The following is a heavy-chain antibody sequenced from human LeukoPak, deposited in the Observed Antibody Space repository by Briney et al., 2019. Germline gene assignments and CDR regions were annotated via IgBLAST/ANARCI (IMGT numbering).Heavy chain of an antibody. Sequence: PSETLSLICTVSGASMSRYYWTWIRQPPGKGLEWIGYIYSSGSTNSNPSLKSRVTISVDTSKNQFSLNLSSVTAADTAVYYCARGGEAGLADWGQGTLVTVSS. CDR1: GASMSRYY. D-gene: IGHD4-17*01. V-gene: IGHV4-59*01. CDR3: ARGGEAGLAD. J-gene: IGHJ4*02. CDR2: IYSSGST.